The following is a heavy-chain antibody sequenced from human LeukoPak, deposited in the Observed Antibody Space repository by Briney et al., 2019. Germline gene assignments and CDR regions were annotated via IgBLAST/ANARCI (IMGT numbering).Heavy chain of an antibody. V-gene: IGHV4-59*01. D-gene: IGHD6-13*01. Sequence: SETLSLTCTVSGASISSYYWSWIRQPPGKGLEWIGNIYYSGSTNFNPSLKSRVTISLGTSKNQFSLRLSSVTAADTAVYYCAREVGTYSSRGGSYYYYMDVWGKGTTVTVSS. CDR2: IYYSGST. CDR3: AREVGTYSSRGGSYYYYMDV. CDR1: GASISSYY. J-gene: IGHJ6*03.